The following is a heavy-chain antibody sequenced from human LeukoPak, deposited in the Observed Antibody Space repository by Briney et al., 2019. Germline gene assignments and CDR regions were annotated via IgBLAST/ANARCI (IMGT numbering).Heavy chain of an antibody. Sequence: SETLSLTCTVSGGSLTNYWWSWIRQPPGRGLEWIGYIYYSGSTTNYNPSLRGRATISVDASKNQFSLRLRSVTAADTAVYYCARVGDWNDLVYWGQGTLVSVS. D-gene: IGHD1-1*01. CDR2: IYYSGSTT. CDR1: GGSLTNYW. J-gene: IGHJ4*02. V-gene: IGHV4-59*01. CDR3: ARVGDWNDLVY.